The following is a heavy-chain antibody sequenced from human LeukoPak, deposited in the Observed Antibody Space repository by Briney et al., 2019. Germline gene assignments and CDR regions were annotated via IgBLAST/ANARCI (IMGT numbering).Heavy chain of an antibody. CDR2: IWYDGSNK. J-gene: IGHJ4*02. V-gene: IGHV3-33*01. Sequence: LAGGSLRLSCAASGFTFSSYGMHWVRQAPGKGLEWVAVIWYDGSNKYYADSVKGRFTISRDNSKNTLYLQMNSLRAEDTAVYYCARGARQMYYDFWSGYSYYFDYWGQGTLVTVSS. CDR3: ARGARQMYYDFWSGYSYYFDY. D-gene: IGHD3-3*01. CDR1: GFTFSSYG.